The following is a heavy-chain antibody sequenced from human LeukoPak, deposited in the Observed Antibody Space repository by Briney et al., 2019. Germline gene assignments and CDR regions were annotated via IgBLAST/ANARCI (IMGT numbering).Heavy chain of an antibody. Sequence: GGSLRLSCAASGFTFSPYWMHWVRQGPGKGLVWVSRMNSDGSGTGYADSVKGRFTISRDNAKNTLYLQMNSLRAEDTAVYYCARESAAGLGYWGHGTLVTASS. D-gene: IGHD6-13*01. J-gene: IGHJ4*01. CDR3: ARESAAGLGY. V-gene: IGHV3-74*01. CDR2: MNSDGSGT. CDR1: GFTFSPYW.